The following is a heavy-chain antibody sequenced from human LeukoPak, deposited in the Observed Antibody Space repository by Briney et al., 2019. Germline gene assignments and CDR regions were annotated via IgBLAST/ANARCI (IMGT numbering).Heavy chain of an antibody. CDR3: ARDYSRSWYPDY. CDR1: GLTFSSYW. D-gene: IGHD6-13*01. CDR2: LNWDSTRT. Sequence: PGGSLRLPRAASGLTFSSYWMHWVRQAPGKGLVWVSRLNWDSTRTIYADSAKGRFTISRDNAKNTLYLQMDSLRGEDTAVYYCARDYSRSWYPDYWGQGTLVTVSS. V-gene: IGHV3-74*01. J-gene: IGHJ4*02.